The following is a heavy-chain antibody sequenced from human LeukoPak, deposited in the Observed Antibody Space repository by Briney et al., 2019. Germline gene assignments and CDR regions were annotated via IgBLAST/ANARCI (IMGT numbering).Heavy chain of an antibody. CDR3: ASTLQWLAFDY. CDR1: GGSISSGGYY. Sequence: SETLSLTCTVSGGSISSGGYYWSWIRQPPGKGLEWIGYIHYSGSTNYNPSLRSRVTVSVDTSKNQISLRLSSVTAADTAVYYCASTLQWLAFDYWGQGTLVTVSS. J-gene: IGHJ4*02. V-gene: IGHV4-61*08. D-gene: IGHD6-19*01. CDR2: IHYSGST.